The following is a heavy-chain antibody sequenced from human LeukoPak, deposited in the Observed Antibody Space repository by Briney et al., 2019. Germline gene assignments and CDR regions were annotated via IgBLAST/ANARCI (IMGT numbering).Heavy chain of an antibody. D-gene: IGHD3-22*01. V-gene: IGHV3-74*01. J-gene: IGHJ5*02. CDR1: GFTFSRFW. CDR3: ARGTMIQGDNWFDP. Sequence: GGSLRPSCAASGFTFSRFWMHWVRQAPGKGLMWVSRINSDGSTATYADSVKGRFTISRDNAKDTLYLEMSSLRAEDTAVYYCARGTMIQGDNWFDPWGQGTLVTVSS. CDR2: INSDGSTA.